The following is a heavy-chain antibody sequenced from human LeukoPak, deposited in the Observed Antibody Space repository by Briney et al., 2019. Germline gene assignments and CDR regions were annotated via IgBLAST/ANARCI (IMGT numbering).Heavy chain of an antibody. Sequence: PSEALSLTCTVSGGSISSSGYYWAWIRQPPGKGLEWIANIYYSGSTYYNPSLRSRVTISADTSKNQFSLKVSSLTAADTAVYYCARHVSGWYNFWGQGTLLTVSS. CDR2: IYYSGST. V-gene: IGHV4-39*01. CDR1: GGSISSSGYY. CDR3: ARHVSGWYNF. D-gene: IGHD6-19*01. J-gene: IGHJ4*02.